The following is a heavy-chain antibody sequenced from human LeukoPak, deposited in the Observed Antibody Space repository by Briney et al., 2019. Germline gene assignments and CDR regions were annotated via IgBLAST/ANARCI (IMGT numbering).Heavy chain of an antibody. V-gene: IGHV4-34*01. D-gene: IGHD5-12*01. CDR1: GESFSGFY. J-gene: IGHJ4*02. Sequence: SETLSLTCAVYGESFSGFYWSWIRQPPGKGLEWIGEINHSGSTNYNPSLKSRVTISVDTSKNQFSLKLSSVTAADTAVYYCARASGYGDFDYWGQGTLVTVSS. CDR3: ARASGYGDFDY. CDR2: INHSGST.